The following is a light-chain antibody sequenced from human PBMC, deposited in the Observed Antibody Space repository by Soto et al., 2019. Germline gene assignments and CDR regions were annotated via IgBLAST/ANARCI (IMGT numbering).Light chain of an antibody. CDR2: LNSDGSH. J-gene: IGLJ2*01. Sequence: QPVLTQSPSASASLGASVKRTCTLSSGHSSYAIAWHQQQPEKGPRYLMKLNSDGSHNKGDGIPDRFSGSSSGAERYLTISSLQSEDEADYYCQTWGTGTLVFGGGTKLTVL. CDR3: QTWGTGTLV. V-gene: IGLV4-69*01. CDR1: SGHSSYA.